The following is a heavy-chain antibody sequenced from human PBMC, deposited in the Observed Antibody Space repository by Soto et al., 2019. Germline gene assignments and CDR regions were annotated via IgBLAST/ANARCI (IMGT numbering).Heavy chain of an antibody. CDR1: GFSFSSYA. J-gene: IGHJ4*02. D-gene: IGHD5-12*01. CDR3: AKGSIEYSDSVDN. V-gene: IGHV3-23*01. Sequence: DVHLLESGGGLVQPGGSLRLSCAASGFSFSSYAMVWVRQAPGKGLEWVAVISARGGSSYFADSVKGRVTLSRDNSKNVLSLEMSSLRAEDTAIYFCAKGSIEYSDSVDNWGQGTLVVVSS. CDR2: ISARGGSS.